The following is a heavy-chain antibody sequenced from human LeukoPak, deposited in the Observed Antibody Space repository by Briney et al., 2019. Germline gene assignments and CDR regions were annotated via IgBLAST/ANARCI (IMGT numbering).Heavy chain of an antibody. V-gene: IGHV4-39*01. Sequence: PSETLSLTCTVSGGSISSSSYYWGWIRQPPGKGLEWIGIIYYSGSTYYNPSLKSRLTISVDTSKNQFSLKLSSVTATDTAVYYCARRGYCSSASCYEYWFDPWGQGTLVSVSS. CDR3: ARRGYCSSASCYEYWFDP. CDR2: IYYSGST. J-gene: IGHJ5*02. CDR1: GGSISSSSYY. D-gene: IGHD2-2*01.